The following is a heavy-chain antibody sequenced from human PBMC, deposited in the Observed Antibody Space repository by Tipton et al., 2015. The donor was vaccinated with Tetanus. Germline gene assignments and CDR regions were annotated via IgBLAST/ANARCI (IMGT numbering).Heavy chain of an antibody. V-gene: IGHV1-18*01. Sequence: QLVQSGAEVKKPGASVKVSCTANGYSFTSYGINWVRQAPGQGLEWVGRITPYNGHRDLAQKFQGRVTMTTDASLRTAYLELRSLGCDEPAVYCGGRGQGGGRVARLNWFDPWGPGTLVTVSS. D-gene: IGHD3-16*01. J-gene: IGHJ5*02. CDR1: GYSFTSYG. CDR2: ITPYNGHR. CDR3: GRGQGGGRVARLNWFDP.